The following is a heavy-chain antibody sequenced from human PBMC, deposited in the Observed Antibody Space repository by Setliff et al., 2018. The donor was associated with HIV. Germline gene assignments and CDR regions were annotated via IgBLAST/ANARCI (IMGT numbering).Heavy chain of an antibody. CDR1: GGSFSGYY. D-gene: IGHD1-26*01. V-gene: IGHV4-34*01. J-gene: IGHJ4*02. Sequence: SETLSLTYAVYGGSFSGYYWSWIRQPPGKGLEWIGEINHSGSTNYNPSLKSRVTISVDMSKNQVSLKVSSVTAADTAVYYCARGHGVYSGSYLAVYFDYWGQGTLVTV. CDR3: ARGHGVYSGSYLAVYFDY. CDR2: INHSGST.